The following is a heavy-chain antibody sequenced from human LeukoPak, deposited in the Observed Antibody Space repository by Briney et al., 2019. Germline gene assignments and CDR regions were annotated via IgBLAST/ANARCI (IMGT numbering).Heavy chain of an antibody. Sequence: GGSLRLSCAASGFTFSSYSMNWVRQAPGKGLGWVSSISSSSSYIYYADSVKGRFTISRDNAKNSLYLQMNSLRAEDTAVYYCARETLEGYDAFDIWGQGTMVTVSS. CDR2: ISSSSSYI. CDR3: ARETLEGYDAFDI. CDR1: GFTFSSYS. V-gene: IGHV3-21*01. D-gene: IGHD3-3*01. J-gene: IGHJ3*02.